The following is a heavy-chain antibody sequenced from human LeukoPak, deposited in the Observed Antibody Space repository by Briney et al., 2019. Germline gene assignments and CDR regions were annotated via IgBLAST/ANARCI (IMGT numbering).Heavy chain of an antibody. CDR1: GFTLSSYW. CDR3: AKDRCSNGIGCYYYYMDV. CDR2: ISGSGGST. V-gene: IGHV3-23*01. D-gene: IGHD2-8*01. J-gene: IGHJ6*03. Sequence: GGSLRLSCAASGFTLSSYWMHWVRQAPGKGLVWVSAISGSGGSTYYADSVKGRFTISRDSSKNILYLQMNSLRAEDTAVYYCAKDRCSNGIGCYYYYMDVWGKGTTVTISS.